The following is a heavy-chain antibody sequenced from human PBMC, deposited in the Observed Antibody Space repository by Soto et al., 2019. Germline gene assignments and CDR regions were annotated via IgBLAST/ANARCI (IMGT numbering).Heavy chain of an antibody. J-gene: IGHJ4*02. CDR2: ISGSDDST. Sequence: EVQLLESGGGLVQPGESLRLSCAASGFTFSSYAMSWVRQAPGKGLERVSVISGSDDSTYYPDSVKSRFTISRDNSKNTLYLQMNSLRAEDTAVYYCAKRSSSSTIDYWGQGTLVTVSS. D-gene: IGHD6-6*01. V-gene: IGHV3-23*01. CDR3: AKRSSSSTIDY. CDR1: GFTFSSYA.